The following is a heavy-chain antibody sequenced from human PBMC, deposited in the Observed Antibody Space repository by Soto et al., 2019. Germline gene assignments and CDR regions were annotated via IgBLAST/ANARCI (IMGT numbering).Heavy chain of an antibody. D-gene: IGHD7-27*01. CDR1: GFLFRKYE. CDR3: VSQPHWARPFES. Sequence: EVRLVESGGDLVKSGWSLRLSCVGSGFLFRKYEMNWVRQAPGKGLEWLAQISTTGGHVSESDSMKGRFTISRDNTKHTLYLQMNSLRTEDTGVYYCVSQPHWARPFESWCQGTLVNVSS. J-gene: IGHJ4*02. V-gene: IGHV3-48*03. CDR2: ISTTGGHV.